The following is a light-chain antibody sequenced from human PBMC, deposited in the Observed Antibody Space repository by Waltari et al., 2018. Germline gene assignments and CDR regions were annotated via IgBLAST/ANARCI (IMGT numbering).Light chain of an antibody. CDR3: AAWDDSLNGRWV. V-gene: IGLV1-44*01. CDR1: APNLGHNV. Sequence: QSVLTQPPSASGTHRQGVPISCSRGAPNLGHNVLYWDQQVPGKAPKLLIYRSDRRPAGVPDRFSGSKSGTSASLAISGLQSEDEADYYCAAWDDSLNGRWVFGGGTKVTVL. CDR2: RSD. J-gene: IGLJ3*02.